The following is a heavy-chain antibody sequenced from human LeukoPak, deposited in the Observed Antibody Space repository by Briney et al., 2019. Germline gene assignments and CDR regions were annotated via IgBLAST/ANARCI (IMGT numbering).Heavy chain of an antibody. Sequence: GGSLRLSCAASGFTFRSYAMTWVRQAPGKGLEWVSAISSSDSTTYYADSVKGRFTISRDNAKNTLYLQMNSLRAEDTAVYYCARADMTSNAFDIWGQGTMVTVSS. V-gene: IGHV3-23*01. D-gene: IGHD2-21*02. CDR1: GFTFRSYA. J-gene: IGHJ3*02. CDR2: ISSSDSTT. CDR3: ARADMTSNAFDI.